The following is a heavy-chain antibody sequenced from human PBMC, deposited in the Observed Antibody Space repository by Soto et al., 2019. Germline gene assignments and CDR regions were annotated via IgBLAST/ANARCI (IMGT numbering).Heavy chain of an antibody. D-gene: IGHD6-13*01. V-gene: IGHV3-49*03. J-gene: IGHJ4*02. CDR3: TRGPYSSSWSPGFAY. Sequence: GGPLRLSCTASGFTFGDYAMSWFRQAPGKGLEWVGFIRSKAYGGTTEYAASVKGRFTISRDDSKSIAYLQMNSLKTEDTAVYYCTRGPYSSSWSPGFAYWGQGTLVTVSS. CDR2: IRSKAYGGTT. CDR1: GFTFGDYA.